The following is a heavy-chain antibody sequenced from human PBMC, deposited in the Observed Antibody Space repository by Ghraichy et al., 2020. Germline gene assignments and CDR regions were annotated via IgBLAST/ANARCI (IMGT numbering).Heavy chain of an antibody. J-gene: IGHJ4*02. Sequence: SETLSLTCTVSGASISSTSYYWGWIRQPPGRGLEWIGNIYYGGSTYYNPSLKSRVTVSVDTSKNQFSLTLRSVTAADTAVYYCARGGNSYSPSNWVDCWGQGTLVTVSS. CDR1: GASISSTSYY. CDR2: IYYGGST. CDR3: ARGGNSYSPSNWVDC. V-gene: IGHV4-39*07. D-gene: IGHD5-18*01.